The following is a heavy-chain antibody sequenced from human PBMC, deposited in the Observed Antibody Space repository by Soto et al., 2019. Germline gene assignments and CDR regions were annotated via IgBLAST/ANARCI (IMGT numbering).Heavy chain of an antibody. Sequence: SETLSLTCTVSGDSISSSTYFWGWVRQPPGKGLEWIGTIYYSGNTNYNPSLKSRVTISVDTSKDHLSLKLSSVTAADTAVYYCAASCVACGGFNYYGMDVWGQGTTVT. V-gene: IGHV4-39*02. CDR1: GDSISSSTYF. D-gene: IGHD2-21*01. CDR3: AASCVACGGFNYYGMDV. J-gene: IGHJ6*02. CDR2: IYYSGNT.